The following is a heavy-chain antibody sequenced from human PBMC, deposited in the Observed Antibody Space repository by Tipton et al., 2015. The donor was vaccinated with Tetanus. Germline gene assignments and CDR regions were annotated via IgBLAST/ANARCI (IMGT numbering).Heavy chain of an antibody. CDR3: ARGAYYDSSGYGEGWFDP. V-gene: IGHV1-8*01. CDR1: GYTFTSYD. D-gene: IGHD3-22*01. CDR2: MNPNSGNT. Sequence: QLVQSGAEVKKPGASVKVSCKASGYTFTSYDINWVRQATGQGLEWMGWMNPNSGNTGYAQKFQGRVTMTRNTSISTAYMVLSSLRSEDTAVYYCARGAYYDSSGYGEGWFDPWGQGTLVTVSS. J-gene: IGHJ5*02.